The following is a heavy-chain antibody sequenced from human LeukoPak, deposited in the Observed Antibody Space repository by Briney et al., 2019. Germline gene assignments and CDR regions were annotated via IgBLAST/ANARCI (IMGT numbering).Heavy chain of an antibody. Sequence: ASVKVSCEAAGYAFTGSYIHWVRQAPGQGLEWMGWINPNNGFTAYAQNFQGRVTMTRDTSISTAYMDLSRLTSDDTAVYFCARGLIGGESSGYPGVWGQGTMVTVSS. CDR1: GYAFTGSY. D-gene: IGHD3-22*01. V-gene: IGHV1-2*02. J-gene: IGHJ3*01. CDR3: ARGLIGGESSGYPGV. CDR2: INPNNGFT.